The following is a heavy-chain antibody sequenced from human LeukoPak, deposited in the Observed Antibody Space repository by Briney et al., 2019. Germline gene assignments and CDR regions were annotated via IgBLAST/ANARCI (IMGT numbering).Heavy chain of an antibody. CDR3: ARDQGYYGSGSFYYFDY. CDR2: IKQDGSEK. D-gene: IGHD3-10*01. V-gene: IGHV3-7*01. CDR1: GFTFSSYW. J-gene: IGHJ4*02. Sequence: GGSLRLSCAASGFTFSSYWMSWVRQAPGKGLEWVANIKQDGSEKYYVDSVKGRFTISRDNAKNSLYLQMNSLRAEDTAVYYCARDQGYYGSGSFYYFDYWGQGTLITVSS.